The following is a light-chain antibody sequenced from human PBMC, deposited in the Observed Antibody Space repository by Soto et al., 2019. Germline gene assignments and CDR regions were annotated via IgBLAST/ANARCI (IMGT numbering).Light chain of an antibody. CDR2: SAS. V-gene: IGKV1-27*01. J-gene: IGKJ5*01. CDR1: QDISVY. CDR3: QKFNTAPPT. Sequence: DIQMTQSPSSLSASVGDRVTITCRASQDISVYLAWYQQKPGKVPKLLIYSASTLQSGVPSRFSGSGSGTDFTLTISNLPPEDVATYYCQKFNTAPPTFGQGTRLEIK.